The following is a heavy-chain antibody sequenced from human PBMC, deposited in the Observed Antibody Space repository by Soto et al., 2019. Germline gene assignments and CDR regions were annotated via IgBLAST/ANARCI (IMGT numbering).Heavy chain of an antibody. D-gene: IGHD1-7*01. CDR2: ISSSSTYI. V-gene: IGHV3-21*01. Sequence: GGSLRLSCAASGVTFSSYTMNWVRQAPGKGLEWVSSISSSSTYIYYADSLKGRFTISRDNAKNSLYLQMNSLRAEDTAVYYCARVVTGTTPLRNFDYWGQGTLVTVSS. CDR3: ARVVTGTTPLRNFDY. CDR1: GVTFSSYT. J-gene: IGHJ4*02.